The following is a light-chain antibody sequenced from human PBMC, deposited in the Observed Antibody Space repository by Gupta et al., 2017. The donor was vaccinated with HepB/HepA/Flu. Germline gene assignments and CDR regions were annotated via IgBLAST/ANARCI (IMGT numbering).Light chain of an antibody. CDR2: EVN. CDR3: SSYAGSNNVV. Sequence: QSALTQPPSPSGSPGQSVTISCTGTSSDVGGYNHVSWYQQHPGTAPKLMIFEVNQRPAGVPDRFSCSKSGNTASLTVSGLQADDEANYYCSSYAGSNNVVFGGGTKLTVL. J-gene: IGLJ2*01. CDR1: SSDVGGYNH. V-gene: IGLV2-8*01.